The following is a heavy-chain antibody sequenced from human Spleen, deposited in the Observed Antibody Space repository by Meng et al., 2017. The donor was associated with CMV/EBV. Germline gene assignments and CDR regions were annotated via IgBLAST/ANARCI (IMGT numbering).Heavy chain of an antibody. J-gene: IGHJ5*02. Sequence: IYLSCAVYGGSFSAYCWGWIRQPPGKGLEWFGEINHSGNTHYHPSLKSLVTISVDTSKNQFSLKLNSVTAADTAVYYCTRGEVLFDPWGQGTLVTVSS. CDR2: INHSGNT. CDR3: TRGEVLFDP. V-gene: IGHV4-34*01. CDR1: GGSFSAYC.